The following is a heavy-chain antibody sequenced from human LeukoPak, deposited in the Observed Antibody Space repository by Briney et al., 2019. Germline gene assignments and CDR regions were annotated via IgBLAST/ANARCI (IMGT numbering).Heavy chain of an antibody. CDR2: ISGYDGNR. Sequence: ASVKVSCKASGYTFTSYGIGWVRQAPGQGLEWMGWISGYDGNRNYAQKFQGRVTMTTDTSTSTAYMELRSLRSDDTAVYYCARCDYVWGNYRYRPILYFDFWGQGTLVTVSS. D-gene: IGHD3-16*02. V-gene: IGHV1-18*01. J-gene: IGHJ4*02. CDR3: ARCDYVWGNYRYRPILYFDF. CDR1: GYTFTSYG.